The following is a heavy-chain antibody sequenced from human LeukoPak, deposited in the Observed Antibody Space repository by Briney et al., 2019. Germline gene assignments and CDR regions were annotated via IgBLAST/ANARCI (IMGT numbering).Heavy chain of an antibody. J-gene: IGHJ5*02. CDR1: GGSISSYY. CDR2: IYTSGST. V-gene: IGHV4-4*07. Sequence: PSETLSLTCTVSGGSISSYYWSWIRQPAGKGLEWIGRIYTSGSTNYNPSLKSRVTMSVDTSKNQFSLKLSSVTAADTAVYYCARELRRYDILPANWFDPWGQGTLVTVSS. D-gene: IGHD3-9*01. CDR3: ARELRRYDILPANWFDP.